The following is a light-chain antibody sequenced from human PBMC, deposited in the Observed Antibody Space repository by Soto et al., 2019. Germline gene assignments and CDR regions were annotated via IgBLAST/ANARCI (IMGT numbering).Light chain of an antibody. CDR3: QQANSFPIT. CDR2: AAS. V-gene: IGKV1-12*01. J-gene: IGKJ5*01. CDR1: QSITRW. Sequence: GDGVTITCRASQSITRWLAWYQAKPGKAPKLLIYAASSLQSGVPSRFSGSGSGTDFTLTISSLQPEDCAIYFCQQANSFPITFGQGTRLEIK.